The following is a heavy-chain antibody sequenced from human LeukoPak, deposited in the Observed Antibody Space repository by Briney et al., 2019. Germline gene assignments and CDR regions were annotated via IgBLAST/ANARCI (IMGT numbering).Heavy chain of an antibody. J-gene: IGHJ6*03. Sequence: ASVKVSCKASGYTFTGYYMHWVRQARGQGLEWMGGIIPFFGTANYAQKFQGRVTITADKSTSTAYMELSSLRSEDTAVYYCARSLPDTAMEDYYYYYMDVWGKGTTVTVSS. V-gene: IGHV1-69*06. D-gene: IGHD5-18*01. CDR1: GYTFTGYY. CDR3: ARSLPDTAMEDYYYYYMDV. CDR2: IIPFFGTA.